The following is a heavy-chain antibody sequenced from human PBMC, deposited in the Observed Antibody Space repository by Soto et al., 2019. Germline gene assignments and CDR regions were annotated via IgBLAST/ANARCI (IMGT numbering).Heavy chain of an antibody. J-gene: IGHJ4*02. CDR2: ISGSGGST. V-gene: IGHV3-23*01. D-gene: IGHD6-19*01. Sequence: EVQLLESGGGLVQPGGSLRLSCAASGFTFSSYAMSWVRQAPGKGLEWVSAISGSGGSTYYADSGKGRFTISRDNSKNTLYLQMKSLRAEDTAVYYCAKERSSNRIAVAGFDYWGQGPLVTVSS. CDR1: GFTFSSYA. CDR3: AKERSSNRIAVAGFDY.